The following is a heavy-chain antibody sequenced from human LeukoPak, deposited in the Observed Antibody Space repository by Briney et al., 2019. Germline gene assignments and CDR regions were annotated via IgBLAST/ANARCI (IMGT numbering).Heavy chain of an antibody. D-gene: IGHD1-26*01. CDR3: ARAASVGATRGMDV. CDR2: VNPNSGGT. Sequence: ASVKVSCKASGYTFSGYYMHWVRQAPGQGLEWMGWVNPNSGGTNYAQKFQGRVTMTRDTSISTVYMELSSLRSDDTAVYHCARAASVGATRGMDVWGQGTTVTVSS. CDR1: GYTFSGYY. V-gene: IGHV1-2*02. J-gene: IGHJ6*02.